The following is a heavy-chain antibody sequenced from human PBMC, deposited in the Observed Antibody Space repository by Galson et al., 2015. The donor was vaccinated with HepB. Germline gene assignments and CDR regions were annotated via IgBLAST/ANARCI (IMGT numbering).Heavy chain of an antibody. CDR2: ISSSSSYI. CDR1: GFTFSSYS. J-gene: IGHJ6*02. V-gene: IGHV3-21*01. CDR3: AKEVGSGSYPVYYYYYGMDV. D-gene: IGHD3-10*01. Sequence: SLRLSCAASGFTFSSYSINWVRQAPGKGLEWVSSISSSSSYIYYADSVKGRFTISRDNAKNSLYLQMNSLRAEDTAVYYCAKEVGSGSYPVYYYYYGMDVWGQGTTVTVSS.